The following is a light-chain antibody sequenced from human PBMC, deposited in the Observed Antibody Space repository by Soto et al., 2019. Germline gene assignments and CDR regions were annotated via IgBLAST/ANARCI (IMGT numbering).Light chain of an antibody. Sequence: DVVMTQSPLSLSVTLGQSASISCRSSPSLVHSDGNTYLHWYQQRPGHSPRSLIYKVSNRDSGVPDRFTGSWLGTAFTLKISRMEAEDVGVYSCVQGTHLTFTLGGGTTVDVK. CDR3: VQGTHLTFT. CDR1: PSLVHSDGNTY. J-gene: IGKJ4*01. V-gene: IGKV2-30*02. CDR2: KVS.